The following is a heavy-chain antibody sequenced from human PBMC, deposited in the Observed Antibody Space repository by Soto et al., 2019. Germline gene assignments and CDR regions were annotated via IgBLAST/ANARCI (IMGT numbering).Heavy chain of an antibody. CDR3: AKDERSYGFLGYYYGMDV. D-gene: IGHD5-18*01. Sequence: PGGALRLSCAASGFTFDDYTMHWVRQAPGKXLEWVSLISWDGGSKYYADYAKARFNISSDNSKNSPYLKMNSLTNEDTALYYCAKDERSYGFLGYYYGMDVWGQGTTVTVSS. CDR2: ISWDGGSK. CDR1: GFTFDDYT. J-gene: IGHJ6*02. V-gene: IGHV3-43*01.